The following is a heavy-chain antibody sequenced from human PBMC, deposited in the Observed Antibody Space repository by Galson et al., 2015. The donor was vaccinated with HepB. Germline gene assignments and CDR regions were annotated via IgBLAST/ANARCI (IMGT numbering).Heavy chain of an antibody. CDR1: GFMFSDYW. V-gene: IGHV3-7*03. J-gene: IGHJ4*02. CDR2: IKYDGSQK. Sequence: SLRLSCAVSGFMFSDYWMNWVRQVPGKGLQWVANIKYDGSQKYYVDSVKGRFTISRDNAKTSVYLQMNNLQVDDTAVYYCARGNEGGCDHWGQGTLVTVSS. CDR3: ARGNEGGCDH. D-gene: IGHD1-1*01.